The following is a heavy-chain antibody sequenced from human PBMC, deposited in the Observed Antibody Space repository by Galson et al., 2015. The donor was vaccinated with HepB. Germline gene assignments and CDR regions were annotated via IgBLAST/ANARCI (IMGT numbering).Heavy chain of an antibody. CDR3: ARGPERYYGPGSSTSSSRKNNWFDP. D-gene: IGHD3-10*01. J-gene: IGHJ5*02. V-gene: IGHV1-8*01. CDR2: VNPYSGNT. Sequence: SVKVSCKAAGYTFTSYDINWVRQVTGQGLEWMGWVNPYSGNTGYAQKFQGRVTMTRDTSISTAYMELSSLISEDTAVYYCARGPERYYGPGSSTSSSRKNNWFDPWGQGTLVTVSS. CDR1: GYTFTSYD.